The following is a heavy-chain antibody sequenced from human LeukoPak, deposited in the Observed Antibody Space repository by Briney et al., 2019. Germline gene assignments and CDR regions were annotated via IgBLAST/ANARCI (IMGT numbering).Heavy chain of an antibody. D-gene: IGHD4-17*01. CDR2: ISWNGGST. J-gene: IGHJ1*01. CDR1: GFTFNDYT. CDR3: AKADGEDYAHFQH. Sequence: HTGGSLRLSCAASGFTFNDYTMHWVRQAPGKGLEWVSLISWNGGSTHYADTVKGRFTVSRDNSKNSLFLQMHSLRTEDTALYYCAKADGEDYAHFQHWGQGTLVTISS. V-gene: IGHV3-43*01.